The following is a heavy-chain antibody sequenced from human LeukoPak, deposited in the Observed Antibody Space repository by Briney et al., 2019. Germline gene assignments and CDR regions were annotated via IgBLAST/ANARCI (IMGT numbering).Heavy chain of an antibody. CDR3: ARLRSYGGNRGIDY. D-gene: IGHD4-23*01. CDR1: GGSIDSRSYY. J-gene: IGHJ4*02. V-gene: IGHV4-39*01. Sequence: SETLSLTCTVSGGSIDSRSYYWDWIRQAPGKGLEWIGTIYHSGSTEYNPSLESRVIISVDTSKNQFSLRLSSVTAADTAIYYCARLRSYGGNRGIDYWGQGTLVAVSS. CDR2: IYHSGST.